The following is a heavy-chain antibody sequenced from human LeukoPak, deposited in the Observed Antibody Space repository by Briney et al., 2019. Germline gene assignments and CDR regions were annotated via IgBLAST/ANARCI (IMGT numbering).Heavy chain of an antibody. D-gene: IGHD3-22*01. Sequence: PSETLSLTCSVSGRSLSNSSFYWGWVRQPPGKGLDWIGRIYYGGNTYYKPSIKSRVTISVDTSKNQFSLKLNSVTAADTAVYYCATDPTYDNSGFPFDYWGQGTLVTVSS. V-gene: IGHV4-39*01. CDR1: GRSLSNSSFY. J-gene: IGHJ4*02. CDR3: ATDPTYDNSGFPFDY. CDR2: IYYGGNT.